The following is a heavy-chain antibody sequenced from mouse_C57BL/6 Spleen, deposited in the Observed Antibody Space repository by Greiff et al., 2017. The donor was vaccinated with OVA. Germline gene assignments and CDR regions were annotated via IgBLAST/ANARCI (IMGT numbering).Heavy chain of an antibody. J-gene: IGHJ1*03. Sequence: EVMLVESGGDLVKPGGSLKLSCAASGFTFSSYGMSWVRQTPDKRLEWVATISSGGSYTYYPDSVKGRFTISRDNAKNTLYLQMSSLKSEDTAMYYCARLHCYGSSYDWYFDVWGTGTTVTVSS. CDR1: GFTFSSYG. CDR3: ARLHCYGSSYDWYFDV. D-gene: IGHD1-1*01. V-gene: IGHV5-6*02. CDR2: ISSGGSYT.